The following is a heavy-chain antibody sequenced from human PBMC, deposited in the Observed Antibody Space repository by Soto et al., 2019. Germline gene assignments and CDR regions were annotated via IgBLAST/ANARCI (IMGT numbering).Heavy chain of an antibody. CDR3: AGWIQLQQYYYYGMDV. CDR1: GGSISSSNW. V-gene: IGHV4-4*02. J-gene: IGHJ6*02. CDR2: IYHSGST. D-gene: IGHD5-18*01. Sequence: TLSLTCAVYGGSISSSNWWSWVRQTTGKGLEWIGEIYHSGSTNYNPSLKSRVTISVDKSKNQFSLKLSSVTAADTAVYYCAGWIQLQQYYYYGMDVWGQGTTVTVSS.